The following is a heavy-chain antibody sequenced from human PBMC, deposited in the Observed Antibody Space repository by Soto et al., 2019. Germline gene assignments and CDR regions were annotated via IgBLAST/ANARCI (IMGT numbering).Heavy chain of an antibody. V-gene: IGHV1-2*04. CDR2: INPNSGGT. Sequence: ASVKVSCKASGYTFTGYYMHWVRQAPGQGLEWMGWINPNSGGTNYAQKFQGWVTMTRDTSISTAYMELSRLRSDATAVYYCARAALRFLEWHYYYGMDVWGQGTTVTVSS. CDR3: ARAALRFLEWHYYYGMDV. D-gene: IGHD3-3*01. CDR1: GYTFTGYY. J-gene: IGHJ6*02.